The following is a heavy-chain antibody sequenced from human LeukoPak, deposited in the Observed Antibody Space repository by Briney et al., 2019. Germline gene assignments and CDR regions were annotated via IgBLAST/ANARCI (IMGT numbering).Heavy chain of an antibody. Sequence: SETLSLTCAVYGGSFSGYYWSWIRQPSGKGLEWIGEINHSGSTNYNPSLKSRVTISVDTSKNQFSLKLSSVTAADTAVYYCARAETNRIAAAGTDYWGQGTLVTVSS. CDR2: INHSGST. CDR1: GGSFSGYY. V-gene: IGHV4-34*01. J-gene: IGHJ4*02. D-gene: IGHD6-13*01. CDR3: ARAETNRIAAAGTDY.